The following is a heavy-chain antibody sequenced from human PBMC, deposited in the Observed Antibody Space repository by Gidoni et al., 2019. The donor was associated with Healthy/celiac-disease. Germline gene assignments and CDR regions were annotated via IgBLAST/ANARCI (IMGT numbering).Heavy chain of an antibody. V-gene: IGHV4-31*03. Sequence: QVQLQESGPGLVKPSQTLSLTCTVSGCSISSGGYYWSWIRQHPGKGLEWIGYIYYSGSTYYNPSLKSRVTISVDTSKNQFSLKLSSVTAADTAVYYCARDTYYGSGNFDYWGQGTLVTVSS. D-gene: IGHD3-10*01. CDR1: GCSISSGGYY. CDR3: ARDTYYGSGNFDY. CDR2: IYYSGST. J-gene: IGHJ4*02.